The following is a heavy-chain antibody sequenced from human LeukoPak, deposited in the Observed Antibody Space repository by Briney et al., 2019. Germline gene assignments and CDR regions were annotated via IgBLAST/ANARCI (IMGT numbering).Heavy chain of an antibody. CDR2: IYYSGST. CDR1: GGSINSYY. V-gene: IGHV4-59*08. J-gene: IGHJ4*02. Sequence: SETLSLTCTVSGGSINSYYWSWIRQPPGKGLEWIGYIYYSGSTNYNPSLKSRVTISVDTSKNQFSLKLSSVTAADTAVYYCARYDVWGSYRAFDYWGQGTLVTVSS. D-gene: IGHD3-16*02. CDR3: ARYDVWGSYRAFDY.